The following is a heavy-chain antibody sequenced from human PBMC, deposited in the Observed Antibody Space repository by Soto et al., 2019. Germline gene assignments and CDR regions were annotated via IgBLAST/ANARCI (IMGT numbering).Heavy chain of an antibody. Sequence: QTLSLTWAISGDSVSSNSAACNWVRQSPSRGLEWLGRTYYRSRWNNDYAVSEKSRITVNADTYKNQFSLQLKSVTPEDKAVYYCARTEGYFDYWGQGTQVTVYS. CDR3: ARTEGYFDY. CDR2: TYYRSRWNN. V-gene: IGHV6-1*01. CDR1: GDSVSSNSAA. J-gene: IGHJ4*02.